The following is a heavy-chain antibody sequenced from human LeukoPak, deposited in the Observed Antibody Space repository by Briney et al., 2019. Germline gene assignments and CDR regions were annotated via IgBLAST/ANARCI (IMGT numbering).Heavy chain of an antibody. Sequence: GASVKVSCKASGYTFTSYYLYWVRQAPGQGLEWMGVINPSGGSTTSAQKFQGRVTMTRDTSTSTVYMELRSLRSEDTAVYYCARDVDTSMAYYFDCWGQGTLVTVSS. CDR3: ARDVDTSMAYYFDC. J-gene: IGHJ4*02. CDR1: GYTFTSYY. V-gene: IGHV1-46*01. D-gene: IGHD5-18*01. CDR2: INPSGGST.